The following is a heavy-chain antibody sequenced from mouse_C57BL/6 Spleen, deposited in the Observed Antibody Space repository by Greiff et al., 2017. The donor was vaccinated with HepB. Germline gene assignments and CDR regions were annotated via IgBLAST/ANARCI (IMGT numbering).Heavy chain of an antibody. Sequence: QVQLKQPGAELVKPGASVKLSCKASGYTFTSYWMHWVKQRPGQGLEWIGMIHPNSGSTNYNEKFKSKATLTVDKSSSTAYMQLSSLTSEDSAVYYCARGYDCDGYAMDYWGQGTSVTVSS. CDR1: GYTFTSYW. CDR3: ARGYDCDGYAMDY. D-gene: IGHD2-4*01. J-gene: IGHJ4*01. CDR2: IHPNSGST. V-gene: IGHV1-64*01.